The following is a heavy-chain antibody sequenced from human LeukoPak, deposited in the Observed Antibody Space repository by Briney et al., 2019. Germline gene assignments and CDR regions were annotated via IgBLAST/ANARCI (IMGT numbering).Heavy chain of an antibody. Sequence: GRSLRLSCAAAGFTFSSYAMHWVRQAPGKGLEWVAVISYDGSNKYYADSVKGRFTISKDNSKNTLYLQMNSPKTEDTAVYYCTTPHYDILTGSYLSPFDYWGQGTLVTVSS. V-gene: IGHV3-30-3*01. CDR3: TTPHYDILTGSYLSPFDY. CDR2: ISYDGSNK. CDR1: GFTFSSYA. J-gene: IGHJ4*02. D-gene: IGHD3-9*01.